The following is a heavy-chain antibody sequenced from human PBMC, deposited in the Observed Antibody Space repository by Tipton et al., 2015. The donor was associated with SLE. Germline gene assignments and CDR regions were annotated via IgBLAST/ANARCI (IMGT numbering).Heavy chain of an antibody. CDR1: GGSISSGSYF. CDR3: AKYYYDATGYQSVDY. Sequence: LRLSCTVSGGSISSGSYFWNWIRQPPGKRLEWIGYIDYTRGMKYHPSLMSRVTISVDTSKNQFSLKLTSVTAADTAVYYCAKYYYDATGYQSVDYWGQGALVTVSS. CDR2: IDYTRGM. D-gene: IGHD3-22*01. V-gene: IGHV4-61*01. J-gene: IGHJ4*02.